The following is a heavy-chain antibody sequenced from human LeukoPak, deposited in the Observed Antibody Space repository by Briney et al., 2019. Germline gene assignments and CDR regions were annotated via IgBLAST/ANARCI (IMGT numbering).Heavy chain of an antibody. D-gene: IGHD2-21*02. CDR2: INHSGSS. CDR1: GGSFSGYY. J-gene: IGHJ4*02. Sequence: SETLSLTCAVYGGSFSGYYWSWIGQPPGKGLEWVGEINHSGSSNYNASLKSRVTISVDTSKDQFSLKLSSVTAADTAVYYCARGSYCGGDCYPRPFDYWGQGTLVTVSS. V-gene: IGHV4-34*01. CDR3: ARGSYCGGDCYPRPFDY.